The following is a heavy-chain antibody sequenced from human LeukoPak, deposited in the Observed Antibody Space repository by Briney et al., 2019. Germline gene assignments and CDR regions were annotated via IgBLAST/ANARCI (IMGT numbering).Heavy chain of an antibody. CDR3: AREHHPLYDSSGYSYYFDY. CDR2: FHYGGNT. D-gene: IGHD3-22*01. Sequence: SESLSLTCNVSGDSINNSDSSWGWLRQPPGKGLEWIGSFHYGGNTYYNPSLKSRVTISVDTSKNQFSLKLSSVTAADTAVYYCAREHHPLYDSSGYSYYFDYWGQGTLVTVSS. CDR1: GDSINNSDSS. J-gene: IGHJ4*02. V-gene: IGHV4-39*07.